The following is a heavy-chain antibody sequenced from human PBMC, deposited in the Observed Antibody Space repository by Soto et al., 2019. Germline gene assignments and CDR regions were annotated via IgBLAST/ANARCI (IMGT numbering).Heavy chain of an antibody. D-gene: IGHD3-22*01. CDR2: IIPIFGTA. J-gene: IGHJ4*02. V-gene: IGHV1-69*01. CDR3: ARDYYDSSGPRPGGFDY. Sequence: QVQLVQSGAEVKKPGSSVKVSCTASGGTFSSYAISWVRQAPGQGLEWMGGIIPIFGTANYAQKFQGRVTITADESTSTAYMELSSLRAEDTAVYYCARDYYDSSGPRPGGFDYWGQGTLVTVSS. CDR1: GGTFSSYA.